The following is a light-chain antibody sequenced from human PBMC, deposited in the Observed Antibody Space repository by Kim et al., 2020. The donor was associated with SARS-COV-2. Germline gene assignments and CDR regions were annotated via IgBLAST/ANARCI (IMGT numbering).Light chain of an antibody. Sequence: QAVLTQPPSVSGTPGQRVTMSCSGSSSNIGSNTVNWYQQLPGTAPILLIYSDNQRPSGVPDRFSGSKAGTSASLAISGLQSEDEGDYHCGDWDDSLNGPVFGGGTQVTVL. V-gene: IGLV1-44*01. CDR2: SDN. CDR1: SSNIGSNT. J-gene: IGLJ3*02. CDR3: GDWDDSLNGPV.